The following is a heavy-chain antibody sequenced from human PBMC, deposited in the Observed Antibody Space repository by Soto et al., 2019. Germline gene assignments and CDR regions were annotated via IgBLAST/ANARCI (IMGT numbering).Heavy chain of an antibody. CDR3: ARGEGTYYDFWSGYYTGGSFDY. Sequence: ASVKVSCKASGYTFTSYAMHWVRKAPGQRLEWMGWINAGNGNTKYSQKFQGRVTITSDTSASTAYMELSSLRSEDTAVYYCARGEGTYYDFWSGYYTGGSFDYWGQGTLVTVSS. V-gene: IGHV1-3*01. CDR1: GYTFTSYA. CDR2: INAGNGNT. D-gene: IGHD3-3*01. J-gene: IGHJ4*02.